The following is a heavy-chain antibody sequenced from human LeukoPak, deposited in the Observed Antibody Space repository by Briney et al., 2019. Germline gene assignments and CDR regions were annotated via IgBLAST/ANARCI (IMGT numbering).Heavy chain of an antibody. J-gene: IGHJ3*02. V-gene: IGHV3-30*18. CDR1: GFTFSSYG. D-gene: IGHD2-15*01. CDR3: AKVVVVAAYDAFDI. Sequence: PGRSLRLSCAASGFTFSSYGMHWVRQAPGKGLEWVAVISYDGSNKYYADSVKGRFTISRDNSKNTLYLQMNSLRAEDTAVYYCAKVVVVAAYDAFDIWGQGTMVTVSS. CDR2: ISYDGSNK.